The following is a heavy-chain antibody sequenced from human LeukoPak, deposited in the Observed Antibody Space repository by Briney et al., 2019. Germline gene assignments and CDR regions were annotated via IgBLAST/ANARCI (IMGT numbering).Heavy chain of an antibody. V-gene: IGHV3-23*01. Sequence: GGSLRLSCAASVFTFINYAMSWVRQAPGKGLEWGSAVTATGGATYYADSVKGRFTISRDNSKNSLYLQITTLRPEDAVLYYCAKDRRGLATDFDWGSQRTLVT. D-gene: IGHD4-17*01. CDR2: VTATGGAT. CDR3: AKDRRGLATDFDW. CDR1: VFTFINYA. J-gene: IGHJ4*02.